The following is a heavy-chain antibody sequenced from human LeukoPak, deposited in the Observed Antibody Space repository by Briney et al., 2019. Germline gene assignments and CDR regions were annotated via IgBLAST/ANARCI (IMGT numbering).Heavy chain of an antibody. V-gene: IGHV4-34*01. CDR1: GGSISSYY. J-gene: IGHJ3*02. CDR3: ARVPSSAGMYYDFWSGYDAFDI. Sequence: SETLSLTCAVSGGSISSYYWSWIRQPPGKGLEWIGEINHSGSTNYNPYLKSCVTISVDTSKNQSSLNLSSAPAAHTAVYYCARVPSSAGMYYDFWSGYDAFDIWGQGTMVTVSS. CDR2: INHSGST. D-gene: IGHD3-3*01.